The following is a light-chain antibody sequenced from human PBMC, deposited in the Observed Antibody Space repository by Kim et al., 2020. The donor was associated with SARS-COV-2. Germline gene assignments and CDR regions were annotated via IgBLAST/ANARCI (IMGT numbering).Light chain of an antibody. CDR3: QQSGSPPTWT. V-gene: IGKV3-20*01. J-gene: IGKJ1*01. Sequence: PGGRATLSCKASQSLTNNYLAWYQQKPGQAPRLLVYGAFRRATGIPDRFTGSGSGTDFTLTISRLEPEDFAVYYCQQSGSPPTWTFGQGTKVDIK. CDR2: GAF. CDR1: QSLTNNY.